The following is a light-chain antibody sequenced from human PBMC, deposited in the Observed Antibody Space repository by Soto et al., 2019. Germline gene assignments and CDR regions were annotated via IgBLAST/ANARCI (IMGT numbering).Light chain of an antibody. Sequence: IVLTQSPGTLSVSPGERVILSCRASQTLRNRLAWYHQKPGQAPRLLIYGGFTRATGIPARFSGSGSGTDFTLTISSLESEDFAIYYCQQHDGSPRTFGPGTKLDIK. V-gene: IGKV3-15*01. CDR2: GGF. CDR1: QTLRNR. J-gene: IGKJ3*01. CDR3: QQHDGSPRT.